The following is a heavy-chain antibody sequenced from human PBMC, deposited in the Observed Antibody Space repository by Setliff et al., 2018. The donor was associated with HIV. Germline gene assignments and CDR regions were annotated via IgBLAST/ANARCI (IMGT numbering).Heavy chain of an antibody. J-gene: IGHJ3*02. CDR3: ARDPEGIFGVVTDAFDI. CDR2: ISGSGDIT. D-gene: IGHD3-3*01. V-gene: IGHV3-23*01. Sequence: PGGSLRLSCAASGFSFRSYAVSWVRQAPGKGLEWVSVISGSGDITYYRESVKGRFTISRDNAKNSLYLQMNSLRAEDTAVYYCARDPEGIFGVVTDAFDIWGQGTMVTVSS. CDR1: GFSFRSYA.